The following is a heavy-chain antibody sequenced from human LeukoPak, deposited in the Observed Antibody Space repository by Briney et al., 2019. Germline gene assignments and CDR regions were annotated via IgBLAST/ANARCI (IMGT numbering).Heavy chain of an antibody. J-gene: IGHJ4*02. CDR1: GFTFRSYS. Sequence: GRSLRLSCAASGFTFRSYSMNWVRQASGKGLEWVSSISSSSSYIYYADSVKGRFTIPRDNAKNSLYLQLNSLRAEDTAVYYRARQGGRYWGQGTLVTVSS. CDR3: ARQGGRY. CDR2: ISSSSSYI. V-gene: IGHV3-21*01.